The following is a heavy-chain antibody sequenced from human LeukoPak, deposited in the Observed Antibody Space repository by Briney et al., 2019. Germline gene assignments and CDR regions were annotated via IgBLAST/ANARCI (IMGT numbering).Heavy chain of an antibody. D-gene: IGHD6-19*01. Sequence: GGSLRLSCAASGFTFSSYSMNWVRQAPGKGLEWVSYISSSGSTIYYADSVKGRFTISRDNAKKSLYLQMNSLRDEDTAVYYCVRDRSGWYGNWFDPWGQGTLVTVSS. CDR2: ISSSGSTI. CDR1: GFTFSSYS. J-gene: IGHJ5*02. V-gene: IGHV3-48*02. CDR3: VRDRSGWYGNWFDP.